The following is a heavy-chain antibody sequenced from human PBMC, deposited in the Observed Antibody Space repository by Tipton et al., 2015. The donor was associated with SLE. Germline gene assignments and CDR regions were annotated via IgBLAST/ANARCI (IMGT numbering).Heavy chain of an antibody. J-gene: IGHJ6*03. D-gene: IGHD7-27*01. CDR2: MYYRGTT. Sequence: LRLSCTVSGDSISRSGYYWGWIRQPPGKGLEWIGTMYYRGTTNYNPSLKSRVSISVDTSKNQFSLRLTSVTAADTAVYYCAARTGDVLYYYYMDVWGKGTTVTVSS. CDR1: GDSISRSGYY. CDR3: AARTGDVLYYYYMDV. V-gene: IGHV4-39*07.